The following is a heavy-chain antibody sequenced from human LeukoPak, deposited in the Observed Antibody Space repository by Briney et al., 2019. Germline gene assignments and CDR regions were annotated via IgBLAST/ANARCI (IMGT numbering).Heavy chain of an antibody. V-gene: IGHV3-30*04. J-gene: IGHJ4*02. D-gene: IGHD6-19*01. CDR3: ARGIAVAGTALDY. Sequence: GGSLRLSCVASGFTFSSYAMHWVRQAPGKGLEWVAVISKDGSNKYYADSVKGRFTISRDNSKNTLYLQMNSLRAEDTAVYYCARGIAVAGTALDYWGQGTLVTVSS. CDR2: ISKDGSNK. CDR1: GFTFSSYA.